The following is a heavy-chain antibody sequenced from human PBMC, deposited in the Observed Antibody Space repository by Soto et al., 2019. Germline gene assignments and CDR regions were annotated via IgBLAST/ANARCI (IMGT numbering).Heavy chain of an antibody. J-gene: IGHJ4*02. CDR3: TRVVDGSAGEFDY. Sequence: EVQLVESGGGLVQPGGSLRLSCAASGFPLSNYWMHWVRQAPGEGLVWVSRIGSSGGGTTYADSVKGRFTISRDNAKNTLYLQMNSLGAEDTAVYFCTRVVDGSAGEFDYWGQGTLVTVSS. D-gene: IGHD3-10*01. CDR1: GFPLSNYW. V-gene: IGHV3-74*01. CDR2: IGSSGGGT.